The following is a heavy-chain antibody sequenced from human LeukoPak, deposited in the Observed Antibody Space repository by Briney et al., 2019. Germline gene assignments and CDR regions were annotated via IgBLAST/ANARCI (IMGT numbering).Heavy chain of an antibody. CDR1: GYTFTGYY. D-gene: IGHD6-13*01. CDR3: ARGETEETGTRPDAFDI. V-gene: IGHV1-2*02. J-gene: IGHJ3*02. Sequence: ASVKVSCKASGYTFTGYYLRWVRQAPGQGLEWMGWINPNSGGTKYAQKFQGRVTMTRDTSISTAYMELTRLRSDDTAVYYCARGETEETGTRPDAFDIWGQGTMVTVSS. CDR2: INPNSGGT.